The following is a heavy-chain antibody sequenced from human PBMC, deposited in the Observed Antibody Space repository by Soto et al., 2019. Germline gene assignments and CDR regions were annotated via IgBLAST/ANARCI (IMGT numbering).Heavy chain of an antibody. CDR1: GFTFSNAW. V-gene: IGHV3-15*01. Sequence: EVQLVESGGGLVKPGGSLRLSCAASGFTFSNAWMSWVRQAPGKGLEWVGRIKSKTDGGTTDYAAPVKGRFTISRDDSKNTLYLQMNSLKTEDTAVYYCTTAVDYYDSSGWGVSDPWGQGTLVTVSS. CDR2: IKSKTDGGTT. J-gene: IGHJ5*02. CDR3: TTAVDYYDSSGWGVSDP. D-gene: IGHD3-22*01.